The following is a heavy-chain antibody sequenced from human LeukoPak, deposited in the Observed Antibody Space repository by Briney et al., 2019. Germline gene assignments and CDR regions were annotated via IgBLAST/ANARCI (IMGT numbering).Heavy chain of an antibody. CDR1: GVSFSGYY. Sequence: SETLSLTCTVSGVSFSGYYWSWIRQPAGKGLEWVGRIYTSGSTNYNPSLKSRVTISVDTSKNQFSLKLSSVTAADTAVYYCAGAGYGTGSYLIHYFDYWGQGTLGTVSS. CDR2: IYTSGST. V-gene: IGHV4-4*07. J-gene: IGHJ4*02. CDR3: AGAGYGTGSYLIHYFDY. D-gene: IGHD3-10*01.